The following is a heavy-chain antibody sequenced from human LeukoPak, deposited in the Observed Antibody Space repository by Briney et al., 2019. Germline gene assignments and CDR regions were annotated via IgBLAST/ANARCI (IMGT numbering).Heavy chain of an antibody. CDR3: AKGSAQWELYDY. CDR2: IVGDTVT. Sequence: PGGSLRLSCAASGFTFSSYSMNWVRQAPGKGLEWVSAIVGDTVTFYTDSVKGRFTISRDNSKNTLYLQMNGLRAEDTAIYYCAKGSAQWELYDYWGQGTLVTVSS. CDR1: GFTFSSYS. D-gene: IGHD4-23*01. J-gene: IGHJ4*02. V-gene: IGHV3-23*01.